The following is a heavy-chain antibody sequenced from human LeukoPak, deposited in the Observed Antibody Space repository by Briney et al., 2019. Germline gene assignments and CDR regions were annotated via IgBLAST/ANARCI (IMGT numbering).Heavy chain of an antibody. CDR1: GFTFDDFT. D-gene: IGHD2-21*02. CDR3: AKGGVVTAVVYYHDY. CDR2: ITWDGSTT. V-gene: IGHV3-43*01. Sequence: GGSLRLSCAASGFTFDDFTLHWLRQAPGKSLEWVSLITWDGSTTYYTDSVKGRFTISRDNTKNPLFLQMNNLTKEDTAFYYCAKGGVVTAVVYYHDYWGQGTLVSVSS. J-gene: IGHJ4*02.